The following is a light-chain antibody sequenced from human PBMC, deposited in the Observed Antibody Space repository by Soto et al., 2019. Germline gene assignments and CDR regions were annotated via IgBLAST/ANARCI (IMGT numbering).Light chain of an antibody. Sequence: EILLTQSPATLSLSPGERATLSCRASQSVINYLAWYQQKLGQAPRVLIYGASTRATGIPARFPGSGSGTDFILTITSLQSEDSAVYYCQENNTRPCTFGQGTKVEFK. J-gene: IGKJ1*01. CDR3: QENNTRPCT. CDR2: GAS. V-gene: IGKV3-15*01. CDR1: QSVINY.